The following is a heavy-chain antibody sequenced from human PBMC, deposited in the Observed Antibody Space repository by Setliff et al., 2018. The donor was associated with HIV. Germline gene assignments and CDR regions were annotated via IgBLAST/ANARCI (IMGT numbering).Heavy chain of an antibody. Sequence: PGGSLRLSCAASAFTFSNAWMSWVRQAPGKGLEWVGRIKSKTDGGTTDYAAPVKGRFTISRDDSKSTLYLQMNSLKTEDTAVYYCTTDADIGEAYYNFWDAYEYFDYWGQGTQVTVSS. J-gene: IGHJ4*02. CDR2: IKSKTDGGTT. D-gene: IGHD3-3*01. V-gene: IGHV3-15*01. CDR3: TTDADIGEAYYNFWDAYEYFDY. CDR1: AFTFSNAW.